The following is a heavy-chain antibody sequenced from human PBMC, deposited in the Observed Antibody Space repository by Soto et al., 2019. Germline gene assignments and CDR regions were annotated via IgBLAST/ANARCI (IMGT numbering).Heavy chain of an antibody. CDR2: INHSGST. J-gene: IGHJ4*02. CDR1: GGSFSGYY. Sequence: QVQLQQWGAGLLKPSETLSLTCAVYGGSFSGYYWSWIRQPPGKGLEWIGEINHSGSTNYNPSLKIRVTISVDTSKNQFSLKLSSVTAADTAVYYCARGGGDYCSGGSCYYYWGQGTLVTVSS. V-gene: IGHV4-34*01. CDR3: ARGGGDYCSGGSCYYY. D-gene: IGHD2-15*01.